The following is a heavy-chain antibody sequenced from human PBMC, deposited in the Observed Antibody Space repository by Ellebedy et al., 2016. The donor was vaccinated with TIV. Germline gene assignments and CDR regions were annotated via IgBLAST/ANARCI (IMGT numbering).Heavy chain of an antibody. CDR3: AKLSVGTIDAFDI. D-gene: IGHD1-26*01. J-gene: IGHJ3*02. Sequence: GGSLRLXCAASGFTLSSYAMSWVRQAPGKGLEWVSAISGSGITTYYADSEKGRFTISRDISKNTLYLQMNSLRADDTAVYYCAKLSVGTIDAFDIWGQGTMVTVSS. V-gene: IGHV3-23*01. CDR2: ISGSGITT. CDR1: GFTLSSYA.